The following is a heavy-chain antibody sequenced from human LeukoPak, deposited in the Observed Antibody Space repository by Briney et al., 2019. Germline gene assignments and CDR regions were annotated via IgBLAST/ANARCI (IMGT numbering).Heavy chain of an antibody. V-gene: IGHV5-51*01. CDR3: ATVGYDYDSTGLLFDD. CDR1: GYSFTSYW. J-gene: IGHJ5*02. Sequence: GESLKISCKGSGYSFTSYWIGWVRQMPGKGVEWMGIIYPGDSDTRYSPSFQGQVTISADKSISTACLQWSSLKASDTAMYYCATVGYDYDSTGLLFDDWGQGTLVTVSS. CDR2: IYPGDSDT. D-gene: IGHD3-22*01.